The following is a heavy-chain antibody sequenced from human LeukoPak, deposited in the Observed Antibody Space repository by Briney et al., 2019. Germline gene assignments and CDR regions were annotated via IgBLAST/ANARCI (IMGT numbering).Heavy chain of an antibody. CDR2: IHYSGGST. Sequence: PGRSLGLSCAASGFTFSNYALSWVRQAPGKGLEWVSAIHYSGGSTYYADSVKGRFTISRDNSKNTLYLQMNSLRAEDTAVYYCAKVIREVDMSYDYWGQGALVTVSS. D-gene: IGHD5-24*01. J-gene: IGHJ4*02. V-gene: IGHV3-23*01. CDR3: AKVIREVDMSYDY. CDR1: GFTFSNYA.